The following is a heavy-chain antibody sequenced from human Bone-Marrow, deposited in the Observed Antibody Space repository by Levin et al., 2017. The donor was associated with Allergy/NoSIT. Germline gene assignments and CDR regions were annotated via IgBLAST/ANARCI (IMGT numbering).Heavy chain of an antibody. CDR1: GGSIRSGNYW. V-gene: IGHV4-39*01. J-gene: IGHJ4*02. Sequence: SETLSLNCSVSGGSIRSGNYWWGWIRQPPGQGLEWIGSVFSTGTSYYNPSLRSRVTISVDTSKNQFSLKLTSVAAADTALYYCARHLSSVYYGSSDDFDFWGQGTLVTVSS. CDR3: ARHLSSVYYGSSDDFDF. D-gene: IGHD3-22*01. CDR2: VFSTGTS.